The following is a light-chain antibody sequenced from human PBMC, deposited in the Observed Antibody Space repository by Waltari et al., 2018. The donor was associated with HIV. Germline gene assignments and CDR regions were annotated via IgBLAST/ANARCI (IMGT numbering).Light chain of an antibody. J-gene: IGLJ2*01. Sequence: QSALTQPASVSGSPGQSITISCSGTSHDIGGYNYVSWYQQHPGKAPKLMIYEVSTRPSGVSNRFSGSKSGNTASLTISGLQAEDEADYYCSSYTSSSTVIFGGGTKLAVL. CDR2: EVS. CDR3: SSYTSSSTVI. CDR1: SHDIGGYNY. V-gene: IGLV2-14*01.